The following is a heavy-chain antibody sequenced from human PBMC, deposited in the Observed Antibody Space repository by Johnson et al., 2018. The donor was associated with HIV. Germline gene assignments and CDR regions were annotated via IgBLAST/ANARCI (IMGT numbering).Heavy chain of an antibody. D-gene: IGHD2-2*01. CDR2: ISWNSGSI. CDR1: GFTFDDYA. V-gene: IGHV3-9*01. J-gene: IGHJ3*02. Sequence: VQLVESGGGVVQPGRSLRLSCAASGFTFDDYAMHWVRQAPGKGLEWVSGISWNSGSIGYADSVKGRFTISRDNAKKSLYLQMNSLRTEDTALYYCAKDTRYCNSATCYGAFDMWGQGTMVTVSS. CDR3: AKDTRYCNSATCYGAFDM.